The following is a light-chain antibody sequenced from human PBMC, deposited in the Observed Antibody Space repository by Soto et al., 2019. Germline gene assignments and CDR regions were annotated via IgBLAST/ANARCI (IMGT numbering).Light chain of an antibody. CDR3: SSYTSSSTLGV. CDR1: SSDVGGYNY. V-gene: IGLV2-14*01. Sequence: QSALTQPASVSGCPGQSITISCTGTSSDVGGYNYVSWYQQHPGKAPKLMIYDVSNRPSGVSNRFSGSKSGNTAYLTISGLQAEDEADYYCSSYTSSSTLGVFGGGTKLTVL. J-gene: IGLJ3*02. CDR2: DVS.